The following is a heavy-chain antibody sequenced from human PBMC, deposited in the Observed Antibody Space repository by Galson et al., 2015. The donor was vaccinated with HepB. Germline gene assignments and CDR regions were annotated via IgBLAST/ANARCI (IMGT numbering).Heavy chain of an antibody. CDR3: ARVQEGSCDGDSCFGPIDY. CDR1: GYPFTSYG. Sequence: SVKVSCKASGYPFTSYGITWVRQAPGQGLEWMGWISTYNGKTKSAQKLQARVTMTTDTSTSTASMELRGLRSDDTAVYYCARVQEGSCDGDSCFGPIDYWGQGTLVTVSS. J-gene: IGHJ4*02. V-gene: IGHV1-18*01. CDR2: ISTYNGKT. D-gene: IGHD2-15*01.